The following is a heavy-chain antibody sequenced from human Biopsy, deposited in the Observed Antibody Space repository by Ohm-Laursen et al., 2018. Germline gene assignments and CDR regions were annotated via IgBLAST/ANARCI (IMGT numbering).Heavy chain of an antibody. V-gene: IGHV4-59*01. Sequence: SDTLSLTCTVSGDSISSYYWSWIRQPPGKGLQWIGYVYYTGSTGYNPSLQSRVTISVDTSKNHFSLRLRSVTPADTAIYYRARDRGYYSDRTVPGYFDLWGRGTLVTVSS. CDR3: ARDRGYYSDRTVPGYFDL. CDR2: VYYTGST. CDR1: GDSISSYY. D-gene: IGHD3-22*01. J-gene: IGHJ2*01.